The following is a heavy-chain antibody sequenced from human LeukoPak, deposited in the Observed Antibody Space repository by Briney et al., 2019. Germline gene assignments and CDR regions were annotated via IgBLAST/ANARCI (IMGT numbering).Heavy chain of an antibody. CDR1: GYTFTGYY. CDR2: VTPHSGVT. D-gene: IGHD6-13*01. Sequence: GASVKVSCKASGYTFTGYYIHWVRQAPGQGLEWMGWVTPHSGVTNYAQKFRDRVTMTRDTSISTAYMELSSLRSEDTAVYYCARGLIAAAALDVWGRGTTVTVSS. V-gene: IGHV1-2*02. CDR3: ARGLIAAAALDV. J-gene: IGHJ6*04.